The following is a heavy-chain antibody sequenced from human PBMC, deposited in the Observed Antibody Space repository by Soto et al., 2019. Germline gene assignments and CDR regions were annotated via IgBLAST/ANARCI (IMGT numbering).Heavy chain of an antibody. CDR3: ARGKWMVPDYYYGMDV. J-gene: IGHJ6*02. D-gene: IGHD6-19*01. CDR2: IDWDDDK. CDR1: GFSLSTSGMC. V-gene: IGHV2-70*11. Sequence: SGPTLVNPTQTLTLTCTFSGFSLSTSGMCVSWIRQPPGKALEWLARIDWDDDKYYSTPLKTRLTISKDTSKNQVVLTMTNMDTVDKETYYCARGKWMVPDYYYGMDVWGQGNTVTVS.